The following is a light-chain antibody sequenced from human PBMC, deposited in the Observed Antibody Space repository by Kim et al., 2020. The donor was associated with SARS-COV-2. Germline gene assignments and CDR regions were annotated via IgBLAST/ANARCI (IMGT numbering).Light chain of an antibody. J-gene: IGLJ2*01. CDR3: QAGNSSTGV. V-gene: IGLV3-1*01. Sequence: GSPGQTASITCARERMGNGYGCWYQRRPGQSPVLVIYQNSKQPTGIPERFAGSNSGDTATLTISGAQAVGEADYYCQAGNSSTGVFGGGTQLTVL. CDR1: RMGNGY. CDR2: QNS.